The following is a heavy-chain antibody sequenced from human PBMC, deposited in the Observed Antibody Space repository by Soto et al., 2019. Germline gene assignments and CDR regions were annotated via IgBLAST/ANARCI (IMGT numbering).Heavy chain of an antibody. CDR1: GGTFSSYA. D-gene: IGHD1-26*01. V-gene: IGHV1-69*13. CDR3: ARDRMGANRGSFDY. CDR2: IIPIFGTA. J-gene: IGHJ4*02. Sequence: SVKVSCKASGGTFSSYAISWVRQAPGQGLEWMGGIIPIFGTANYAQKFQGRVTITADESTSTAYMELSSLRSEDTAVYYCARDRMGANRGSFDYWGQGTLVTVSS.